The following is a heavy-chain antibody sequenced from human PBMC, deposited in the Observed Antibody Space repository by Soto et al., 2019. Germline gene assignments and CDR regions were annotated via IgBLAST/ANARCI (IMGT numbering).Heavy chain of an antibody. D-gene: IGHD2-8*02. CDR2: INGYSGRT. Sequence: QVNLVQSGAEVKNPGASVRVSCKTSGYTFTSYGISWLRQAPGQGLEWMGWINGYSGRTNYGQDFQGRVSMTTEKSTTTVYMELRGLTSGDTALYYCARDYTGRGYFDFWGQGSLVTVSS. CDR1: GYTFTSYG. CDR3: ARDYTGRGYFDF. V-gene: IGHV1-18*01. J-gene: IGHJ4*02.